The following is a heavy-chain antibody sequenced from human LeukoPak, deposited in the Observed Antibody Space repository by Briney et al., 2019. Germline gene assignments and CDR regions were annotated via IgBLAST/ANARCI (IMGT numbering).Heavy chain of an antibody. J-gene: IGHJ1*01. Sequence: MPSETLSLTCAVYGGSFSGYYWSWIRQPPGKGLEWIGEINHSGSTNYNPSLKSRVTISVDTSKNQFSLKLSSVTAADTAVYYCAREAYYYDSSGSKYFQHWGQGTLVTVSS. CDR2: INHSGST. D-gene: IGHD3-22*01. CDR1: GGSFSGYY. V-gene: IGHV4-34*01. CDR3: AREAYYYDSSGSKYFQH.